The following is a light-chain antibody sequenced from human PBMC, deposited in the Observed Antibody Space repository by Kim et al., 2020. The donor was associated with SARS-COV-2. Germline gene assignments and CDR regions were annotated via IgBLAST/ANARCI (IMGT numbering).Light chain of an antibody. CDR2: DAS. Sequence: LSPGERAPLYCRASQSVSTYLAWYQQKPGQAPRLLIYDASNRAPGIPARFSGGGSGTDFTLSISSLEPEDFAVYYCQQGNTWPLSFGGGTKVDIK. CDR3: QQGNTWPLS. J-gene: IGKJ4*01. V-gene: IGKV3-11*01. CDR1: QSVSTY.